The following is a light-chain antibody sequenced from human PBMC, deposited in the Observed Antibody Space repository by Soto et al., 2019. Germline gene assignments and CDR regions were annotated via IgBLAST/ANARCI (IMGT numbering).Light chain of an antibody. CDR2: GAS. CDR1: QSDAINY. V-gene: IGKV3-20*01. Sequence: ENVLTQSPGTLSLSPGERATLSCRASQSDAINYLAWHQQKPGQAPRLLIFGASSRASGIPDRFSGSGSGTDFTLTISRLEPEDSAVYYCQQYGGPWTFGQGTKVEIK. J-gene: IGKJ1*01. CDR3: QQYGGPWT.